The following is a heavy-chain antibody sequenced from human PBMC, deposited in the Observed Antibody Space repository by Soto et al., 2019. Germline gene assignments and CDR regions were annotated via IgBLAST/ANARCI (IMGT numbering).Heavy chain of an antibody. Sequence: ASVKVSCKASGYTFTSYAMHWVRQAPGQRLEWMGWINAGNGNTKYSQKFQGRVTITRDTSASTAYMELSSPRSEDTAVYYCARERSSVGDDGSNYYDYYGMEVLGQGTTVTVSS. CDR1: GYTFTSYA. V-gene: IGHV1-3*01. J-gene: IGHJ6*02. CDR2: INAGNGNT. D-gene: IGHD4-17*01. CDR3: ARERSSVGDDGSNYYDYYGMEV.